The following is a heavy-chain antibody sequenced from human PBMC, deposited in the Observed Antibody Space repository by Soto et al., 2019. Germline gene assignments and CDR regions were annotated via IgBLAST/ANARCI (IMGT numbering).Heavy chain of an antibody. Sequence: PSETLSLTCTVSGGSISSDSFHWAWIRQPPGKGLEWIGIIYYSGDTYYNPSLAGRLTMSVDTSNQFSLTLRSVTAADTALYYCARNQPQRYCSGGTCRPAYGMDVWGQGTTVTVS. CDR3: ARNQPQRYCSGGTCRPAYGMDV. CDR2: IYYSGDT. J-gene: IGHJ6*02. D-gene: IGHD2-15*01. V-gene: IGHV4-39*01. CDR1: GGSISSDSFH.